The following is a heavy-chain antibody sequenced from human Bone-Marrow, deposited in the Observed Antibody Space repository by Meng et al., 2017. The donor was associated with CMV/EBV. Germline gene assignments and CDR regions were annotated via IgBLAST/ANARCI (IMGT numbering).Heavy chain of an antibody. CDR3: AREASSPSSNAYYYYYGMDV. J-gene: IGHJ6*02. D-gene: IGHD6-6*01. CDR1: GLTFNNYE. V-gene: IGHV3-48*03. CDR2: ISSSGSTI. Sequence: GGSLSLSCAVSGLTFNNYEMNWVRQAPGKGLEWVSYISSSGSTIYYADSVKGRFTISRDNAKNSLYLQMNSLRAEDTAVYYCAREASSPSSNAYYYYYGMDVWGQGTTVTVSS.